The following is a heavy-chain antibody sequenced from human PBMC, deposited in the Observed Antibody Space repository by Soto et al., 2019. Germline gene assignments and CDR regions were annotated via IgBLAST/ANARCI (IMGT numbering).Heavy chain of an antibody. V-gene: IGHV3-74*01. CDR3: ALWNYYYYGMDV. D-gene: IGHD1-1*01. J-gene: IGHJ6*02. Sequence: PGGSLRLSCAASGFTFSSYWMHWVRQAPGKGLVWVSRINSDGSSTSYADSVKGRFTISRDNAKNTLYLQMNSLRAEDTAVYYCALWNYYYYGMDVWGQGTTVTVSS. CDR2: INSDGSST. CDR1: GFTFSSYW.